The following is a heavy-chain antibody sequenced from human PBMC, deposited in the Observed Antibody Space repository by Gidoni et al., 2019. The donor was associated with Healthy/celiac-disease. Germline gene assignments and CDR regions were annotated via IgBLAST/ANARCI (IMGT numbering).Heavy chain of an antibody. Sequence: QVQLQQWGAGLLKPSETLSLTCAVYGGPFSGYSWTWIRQPPGKGLEWIGEINHSGSTNYNPSLKSRVIISVDTSKNQFSLKLSSVTAADTAVYYCARGPLSWLLRTLVGYFDCWGQGSLVTVSS. J-gene: IGHJ4*02. CDR1: GGPFSGYS. D-gene: IGHD6-19*01. CDR3: ARGPLSWLLRTLVGYFDC. CDR2: INHSGST. V-gene: IGHV4-34*01.